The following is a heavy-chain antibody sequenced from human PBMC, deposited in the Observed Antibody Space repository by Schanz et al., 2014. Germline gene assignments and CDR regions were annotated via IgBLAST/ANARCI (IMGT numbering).Heavy chain of an antibody. CDR3: ATIGVNDYWRFGLDL. CDR1: GGTFTSYA. CDR2: IIPIVDIT. J-gene: IGHJ6*02. Sequence: QVQLVQSGAEVRKPGSSVRVSCKASGGTFTSYAFSWVRQAPGQGLEWMGRIIPIVDITNYAQKFLGRVTITSALSPLTDSMELWALLSSSPPLFSCATIGVNDYWRFGLDLWGQGTTVTVSS. D-gene: IGHD3-16*01. V-gene: IGHV1-69*04.